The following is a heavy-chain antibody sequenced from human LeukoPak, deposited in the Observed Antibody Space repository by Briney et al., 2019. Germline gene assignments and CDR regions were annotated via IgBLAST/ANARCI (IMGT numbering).Heavy chain of an antibody. V-gene: IGHV3-23*01. J-gene: IGHJ5*02. CDR1: GFTFRSYA. Sequence: GGSLRLSCAASGFTFRSYAMNWVRQAPGKGLEWVSAISGTGDSPHYADSVKGRFTISRDNSRNTLYLQMNSLRAEDTAFYYCAKDIGWFDPWGQGTLVTVSS. CDR2: ISGTGDSP. CDR3: AKDIGWFDP.